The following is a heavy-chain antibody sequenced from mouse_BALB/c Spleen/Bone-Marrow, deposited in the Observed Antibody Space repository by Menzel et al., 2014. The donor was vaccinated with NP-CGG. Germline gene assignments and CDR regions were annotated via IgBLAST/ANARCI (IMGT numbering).Heavy chain of an antibody. CDR1: GFNIKDTY. CDR2: IDPANGNT. CDR3: TTYYGSRFTY. V-gene: IGHV14-3*02. D-gene: IGHD2-9*01. Sequence: VQLQPPGAELVKPGASVKLSCTASGFNIKDTYMHWVKQRPEQGLEWIGRIDPANGNTKYDPKFQGKATITADTSSNTAYLQLSSLPSEDTAVYYCTTYYGSRFTYWGQVTLVTVSA. J-gene: IGHJ3*01.